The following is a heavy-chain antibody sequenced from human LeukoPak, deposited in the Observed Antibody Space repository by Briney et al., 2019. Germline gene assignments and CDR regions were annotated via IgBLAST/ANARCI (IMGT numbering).Heavy chain of an antibody. CDR3: AREPGYSHSRGHVFDF. V-gene: IGHV3-11*01. D-gene: IGHD3-22*01. J-gene: IGHJ4*02. CDR1: GFTFSDYY. Sequence: GGSLRLSCAASGFTFSDYYMSWIRQAPGKGLEWVAYISSSGFTMFQVESVKGRFTISRDNADNSLYLHMNGLGPEDTAVYYCAREPGYSHSRGHVFDFWGQGTLVTVSS. CDR2: ISSSGFTM.